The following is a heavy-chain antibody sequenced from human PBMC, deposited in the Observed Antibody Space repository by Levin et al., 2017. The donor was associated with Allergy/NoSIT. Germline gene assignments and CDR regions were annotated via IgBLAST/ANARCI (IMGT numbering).Heavy chain of an antibody. Sequence: SGGSLRLSCAASGFTFSSYAMHWVRQAPGKGLEWVAVISYDGSNKYYADSVKGRFTISRDNSKNTLHLQMNSLRVEDTAVYYCARALLLMVALDYWGQGTLVTVSS. D-gene: IGHD2-15*01. CDR1: GFTFSSYA. CDR2: ISYDGSNK. CDR3: ARALLLMVALDY. J-gene: IGHJ4*02. V-gene: IGHV3-30*04.